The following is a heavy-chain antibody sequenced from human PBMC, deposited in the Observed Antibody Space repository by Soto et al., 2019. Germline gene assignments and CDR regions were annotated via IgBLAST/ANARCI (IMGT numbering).Heavy chain of an antibody. J-gene: IGHJ4*02. CDR1: GGSFSGYY. CDR3: ARGPALLLWFGELLSNHFDY. Sequence: QVQLQQWGAGLLKPSETLSLTCAVYGGSFSGYYWSWIRQPPGKGLEWIGEINHSGSTNYNPSLKSRVTTSVDTSNTQFTLKPSSVTATDTAVYYCARGPALLLWFGELLSNHFDYWGQGTLVTVSS. CDR2: INHSGST. D-gene: IGHD3-10*01. V-gene: IGHV4-34*01.